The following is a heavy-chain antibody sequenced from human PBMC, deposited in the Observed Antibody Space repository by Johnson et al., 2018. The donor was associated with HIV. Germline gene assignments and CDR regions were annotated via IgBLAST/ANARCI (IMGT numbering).Heavy chain of an antibody. Sequence: QVQLVESGGGVVQPGRSLRLSCAASGFTFSSYGMHWVRQAPGKGLEWVAVISYDGNNKYYADSVKGRFTISRDNSKNTLYLQMTSLRAEDTAVYYCAREAPGSSGCFDIWGQGTMVTVSS. CDR3: AREAPGSSGCFDI. D-gene: IGHD1-26*01. CDR1: GFTFSSYG. J-gene: IGHJ3*02. V-gene: IGHV3-30*03. CDR2: ISYDGNNK.